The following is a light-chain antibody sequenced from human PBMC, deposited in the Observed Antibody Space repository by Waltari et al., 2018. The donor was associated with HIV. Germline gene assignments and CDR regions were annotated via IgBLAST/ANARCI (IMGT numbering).Light chain of an antibody. CDR1: SSDVGGYNY. Sequence: QSALTQPASVSGSPGQSITISCTGTSSDVGGYNYVFWYQQHPGKAPKLMIYEVTKRPSGVSNRFSGSKSGKPASLTISGLQAEDEADYYCSSYTSSSTQVFGTGTKVTVL. CDR3: SSYTSSSTQV. V-gene: IGLV2-14*01. CDR2: EVT. J-gene: IGLJ1*01.